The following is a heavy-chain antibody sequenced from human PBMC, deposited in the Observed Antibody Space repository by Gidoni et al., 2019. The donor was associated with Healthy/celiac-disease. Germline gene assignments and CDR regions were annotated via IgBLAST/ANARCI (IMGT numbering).Heavy chain of an antibody. J-gene: IGHJ6*02. Sequence: QVQLVQSGAEVKKPGASVKVSCKASGYTFTSYGLSWVRQAPGQGLEWMGWISAYNGNTNYAQKLQGRVTMTTDTSTSTAYRELRSLRSDDTAVYYCAREVIPVVASYYYYGMDVWGQGTTVTVSS. CDR3: AREVIPVVASYYYYGMDV. CDR1: GYTFTSYG. CDR2: ISAYNGNT. V-gene: IGHV1-18*01. D-gene: IGHD5-12*01.